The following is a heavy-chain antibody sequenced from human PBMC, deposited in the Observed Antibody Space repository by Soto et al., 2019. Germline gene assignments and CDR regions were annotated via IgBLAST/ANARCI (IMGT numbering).Heavy chain of an antibody. CDR1: GFTFSSYA. Sequence: GGSLRLSCAASGFTFSSYAMHWVRQAPGKGLEWVAVISYDGSNKYYADSVKGRFTISRDNSKNTLYLQMNSLRAEDTAVYYCARDRTQWLVDLGYYGMYVWGQGTTVTVSS. J-gene: IGHJ6*02. V-gene: IGHV3-30-3*01. CDR2: ISYDGSNK. CDR3: ARDRTQWLVDLGYYGMYV. D-gene: IGHD6-19*01.